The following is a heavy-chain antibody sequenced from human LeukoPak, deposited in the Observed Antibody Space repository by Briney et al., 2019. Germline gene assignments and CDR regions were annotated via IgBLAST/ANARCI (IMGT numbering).Heavy chain of an antibody. J-gene: IGHJ4*02. CDR3: ARDLMEATSGGY. CDR2: ITSSSTTI. CDR1: GFTFNRNS. D-gene: IGHD1-26*01. Sequence: GGSLRLSCAASGFTFNRNSMNWVRQAPGKGLEWVSYITSSSTTICYADSVKGRFTISRDNAKNSLYLQMNSLRAEDTAMYYCARDLMEATSGGYWGQGTLVTVSS. V-gene: IGHV3-48*01.